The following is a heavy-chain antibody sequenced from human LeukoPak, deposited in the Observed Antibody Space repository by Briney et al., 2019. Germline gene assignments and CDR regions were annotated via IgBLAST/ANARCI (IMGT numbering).Heavy chain of an antibody. CDR1: GGSISSGGYY. J-gene: IGHJ4*02. D-gene: IGHD3-9*01. Sequence: SQTLSLTCTVSGGSISSGGYYWSWIRQHPGKGLEWVGYIYYSGSTYYNPSLKSRVAISVDMSKNQFSLKLSSVTAADTAVYYCARVRFFWGILTGYPKLFDYWGQGTLVTVSS. CDR2: IYYSGST. V-gene: IGHV4-31*03. CDR3: ARVRFFWGILTGYPKLFDY.